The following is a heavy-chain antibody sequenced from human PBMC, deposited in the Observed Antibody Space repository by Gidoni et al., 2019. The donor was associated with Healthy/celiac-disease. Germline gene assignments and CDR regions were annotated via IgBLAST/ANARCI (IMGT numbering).Heavy chain of an antibody. Sequence: QLQLQESGPGLVKPSETLSLTCTVSGGSISSSSYYWGWIRQPPGKGLEWIGSIYYSGSTYYNPSLKSRVTISVDTSKNQFSLKLSSVTAADTAVYYCAVAGGRYGSGSRYYYYGMDVWGQGTTVTVSS. CDR1: GGSISSSSYY. D-gene: IGHD3-10*01. CDR3: AVAGGRYGSGSRYYYYGMDV. J-gene: IGHJ6*02. V-gene: IGHV4-39*01. CDR2: IYYSGST.